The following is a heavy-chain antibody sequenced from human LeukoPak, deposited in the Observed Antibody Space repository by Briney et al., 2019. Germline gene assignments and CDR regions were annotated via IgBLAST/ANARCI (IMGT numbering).Heavy chain of an antibody. Sequence: SETLSLTCTVSGGSISSYYWSWIRQPPGKGLEWIGYIYYSGSTYYNPSLKSRVTISVDTSKNQFSLKLSSVTAADTAVYYCAGGLRENYDFWSGSPYYFDYWGREPWSPSPQ. CDR1: GGSISSYY. J-gene: IGHJ4*02. V-gene: IGHV4-59*04. D-gene: IGHD3-3*01. CDR3: AGGLRENYDFWSGSPYYFDY. CDR2: IYYSGST.